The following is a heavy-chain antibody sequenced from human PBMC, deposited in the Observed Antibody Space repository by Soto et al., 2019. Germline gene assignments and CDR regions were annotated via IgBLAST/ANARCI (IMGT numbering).Heavy chain of an antibody. Sequence: SETLSLTCTVSCGSISSGDYYWSWIRQPPGKGLEWIGYIYYSGSTYYNPSLKSRVTISVDTSRNQFSLKLSSVTAADTAVYYCARDERYYDSSGYYYSNWFDPWGQGTLVTVSS. D-gene: IGHD3-22*01. CDR3: ARDERYYDSSGYYYSNWFDP. V-gene: IGHV4-30-4*01. CDR2: IYYSGST. CDR1: CGSISSGDYY. J-gene: IGHJ5*02.